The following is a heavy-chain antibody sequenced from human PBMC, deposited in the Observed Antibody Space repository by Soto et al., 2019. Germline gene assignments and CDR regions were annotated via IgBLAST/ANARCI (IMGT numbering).Heavy chain of an antibody. D-gene: IGHD4-17*01. J-gene: IGHJ6*02. CDR2: IIPIFGTA. CDR3: ARDPPPVYGDAYTPFSYYDTDT. Sequence: ASVKVSCKASGGTFSSYAISWVRQAPGQGLEWMGGIIPIFGTANYAQKFQGRVTITADESTSTAYMELSSLRSEDTAVYYCARDPPPVYGDAYTPFSYYDTDTCDQETTATLAS. V-gene: IGHV1-69*13. CDR1: GGTFSSYA.